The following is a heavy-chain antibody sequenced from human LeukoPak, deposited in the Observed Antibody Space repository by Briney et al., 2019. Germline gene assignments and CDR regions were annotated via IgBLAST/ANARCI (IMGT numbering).Heavy chain of an antibody. CDR1: GGSIRSGDYY. J-gene: IGHJ3*02. CDR2: IYYSGST. CDR3: ARATLTSGYSSGWYGDAFDI. Sequence: SETLSLICTVSGGSIRSGDYYWSWIRQPPGKGLEWFGYIYYSGSTYYNPSLKSRVTISVDTSKNQFSLKLSSVTAADTAVYYCARATLTSGYSSGWYGDAFDIWGQGTMVTVSS. D-gene: IGHD6-19*01. V-gene: IGHV4-30-4*08.